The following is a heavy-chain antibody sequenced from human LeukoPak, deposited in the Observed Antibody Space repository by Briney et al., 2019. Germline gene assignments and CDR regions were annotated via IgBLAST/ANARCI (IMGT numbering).Heavy chain of an antibody. CDR1: GYTFSSSY. CDR3: ARGPRITLVRGGQWYYYMDV. J-gene: IGHJ6*03. V-gene: IGHV1-46*01. Sequence: ASVKVSCKASGYTFSSSYMHWVRQAPGQGLEWMGIINLIGGTTSYAQKFQGRVTMTRDTSTSTVYMELSSLRSEDTAVYYCARGPRITLVRGGQWYYYMDVWGKGTTVTISS. D-gene: IGHD3-10*01. CDR2: INLIGGTT.